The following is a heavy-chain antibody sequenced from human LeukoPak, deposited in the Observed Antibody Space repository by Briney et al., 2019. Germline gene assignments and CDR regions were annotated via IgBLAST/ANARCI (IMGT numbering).Heavy chain of an antibody. CDR1: GFTFSSYG. V-gene: IGHV3-30*18. Sequence: GGSLRLSCAASGFTFSSYGMHWVRQAPGKGLEWVAVISYDGSNKYYADSVKGRFTISRDNSKNTLYLQMNSLRAEDTAVYYCVKDLYGDYLSPDFDYWGQGTLVTVSS. J-gene: IGHJ4*02. D-gene: IGHD4-17*01. CDR2: ISYDGSNK. CDR3: VKDLYGDYLSPDFDY.